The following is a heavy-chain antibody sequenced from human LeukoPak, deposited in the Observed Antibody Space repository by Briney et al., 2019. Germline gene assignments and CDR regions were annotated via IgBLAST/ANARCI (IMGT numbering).Heavy chain of an antibody. V-gene: IGHV4-34*01. CDR1: GGSFSGYY. J-gene: IGHJ4*02. CDR3: ARGIRSGTAQGY. D-gene: IGHD1-1*01. Sequence: SETLSLTCAVYGGSFSGYYWSWIRQPPGNRLEWIGEINHSGSTNYNPSLKSRVTISVDTSKNQFSLKLSSVTAADTAVYYCARGIRSGTAQGYWGQGTLVTVSS. CDR2: INHSGST.